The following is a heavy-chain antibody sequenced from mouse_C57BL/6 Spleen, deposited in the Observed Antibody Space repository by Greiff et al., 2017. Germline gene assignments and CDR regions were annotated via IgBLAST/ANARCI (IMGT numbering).Heavy chain of an antibody. CDR3: ARDTTVVYFDY. V-gene: IGHV1-66*01. D-gene: IGHD1-1*01. Sequence: VQLQESGPELVKPGASVKISCKASGYSFTSYYIHWVKQRPGQGLEWIGWIYPGSGNTKYNEKFKGKATLTADTSSSTAYMQLSSLTSEDSAVYYCARDTTVVYFDYWGQGTTLTVSS. CDR2: IYPGSGNT. CDR1: GYSFTSYY. J-gene: IGHJ2*01.